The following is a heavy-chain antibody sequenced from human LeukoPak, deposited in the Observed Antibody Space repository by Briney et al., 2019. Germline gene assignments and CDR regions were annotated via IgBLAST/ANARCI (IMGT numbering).Heavy chain of an antibody. J-gene: IGHJ5*02. CDR2: FYYSGST. CDR3: AVVTSSNWFDP. V-gene: IGHV4-39*07. Sequence: SETLSLTCTVSGGSISSSSHYWGWIRQPPGKGLEWIGSFYYSGSTYYNPSLKSRVTISVDTSKNQFSLKLSSVTAADTAVYYAAVVTSSNWFDPWGQGTLVTVSS. D-gene: IGHD3-22*01. CDR1: GGSISSSSHY.